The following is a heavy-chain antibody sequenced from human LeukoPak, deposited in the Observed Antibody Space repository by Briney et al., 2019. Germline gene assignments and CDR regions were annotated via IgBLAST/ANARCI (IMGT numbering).Heavy chain of an antibody. Sequence: GGSLRLSCAASGFSFSSYSMNWVRQAPGKGLEWVSYISSSSTTIFYADSVKGRFTISRDNAKNSLYLQMNSLRDEDTAVYYCARPARDLYAFDIWGQGTMVTVSS. CDR2: ISSSSTTI. CDR3: ARPARDLYAFDI. CDR1: GFSFSSYS. V-gene: IGHV3-48*02. J-gene: IGHJ3*02.